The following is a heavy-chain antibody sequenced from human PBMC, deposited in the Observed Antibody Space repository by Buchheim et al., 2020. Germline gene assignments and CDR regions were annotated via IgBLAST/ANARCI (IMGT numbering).Heavy chain of an antibody. D-gene: IGHD3/OR15-3a*01. CDR2: ISFDGSDK. CDR3: ARVAVILGNSNIDH. Sequence: QVVLAESGGGVVQPGRSLRLSCAASGFLFRNSGMHWVRQAPGKGLEWVAFISFDGSDKYYADSVKGRFTVARDNSKNKLYFMATTLRAEDTALYYCARVAVILGNSNIDHWGQGTL. V-gene: IGHV3-30*03. CDR1: GFLFRNSG. J-gene: IGHJ4*02.